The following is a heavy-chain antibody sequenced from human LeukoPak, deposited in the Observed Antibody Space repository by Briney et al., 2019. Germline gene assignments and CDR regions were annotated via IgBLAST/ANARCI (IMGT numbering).Heavy chain of an antibody. J-gene: IGHJ4*02. D-gene: IGHD1-26*01. Sequence: GGSLRLSCAASGFTFSNCAMNWVRQAPGRGLEWVSVISGGATSTFYADSVKGRFTISRDNSKNTLYLQMSSLRAEDTAVYYCAKSSGSYHYFDYWGQGTLVTVSS. CDR3: AKSSGSYHYFDY. CDR2: ISGGATST. CDR1: GFTFSNCA. V-gene: IGHV3-23*01.